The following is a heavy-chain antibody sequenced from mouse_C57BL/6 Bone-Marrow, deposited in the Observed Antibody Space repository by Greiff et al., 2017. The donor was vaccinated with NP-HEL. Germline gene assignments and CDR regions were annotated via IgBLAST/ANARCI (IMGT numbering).Heavy chain of an antibody. D-gene: IGHD2-5*01. CDR2: ISDGGSYT. V-gene: IGHV5-4*01. J-gene: IGHJ3*01. Sequence: EVHLVESGGGLVKPGGSLKLSCAASGFTFSSYAMSWVRQTPEKRLEWVATISDGGSYTYYPDNVKGRFTISRDNAKNNLYLQMSHLKSEDTAMYYCARGEYYSNYSWFAYWGQGTLVTVSA. CDR1: GFTFSSYA. CDR3: ARGEYYSNYSWFAY.